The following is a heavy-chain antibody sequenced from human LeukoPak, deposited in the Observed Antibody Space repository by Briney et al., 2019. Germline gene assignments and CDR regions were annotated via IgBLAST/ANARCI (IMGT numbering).Heavy chain of an antibody. CDR3: ARCTTGKTFGSLREIKKSREIDY. J-gene: IGHJ4*02. V-gene: IGHV3-21*01. Sequence: GGSLRLSCAASGFTFSSYSMNWFRQAPGKGLEWVSSISSSSSYIYYADSVRGRFTISRDNAKNSLFLQMNSLRGEDTAVYYCARCTTGKTFGSLREIKKSREIDYWGQGTLVTVSS. CDR1: GFTFSSYS. CDR2: ISSSSSYI. D-gene: IGHD1-1*01.